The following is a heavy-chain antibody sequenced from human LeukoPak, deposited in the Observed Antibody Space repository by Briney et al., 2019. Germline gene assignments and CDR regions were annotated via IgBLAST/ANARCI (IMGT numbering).Heavy chain of an antibody. D-gene: IGHD6-13*01. CDR2: MSGSGGST. CDR3: ARASFLAAAPTGMDV. V-gene: IGHV3-23*01. Sequence: GGSLRLSCAASGFTFSNYAMNWVRQTPGKGLEWVSVMSGSGGSTYYADSVKGRFTISRDNSKNTLYLQMNSLRAEDTAVYYCARASFLAAAPTGMDVWGQGTTVTVSS. J-gene: IGHJ6*02. CDR1: GFTFSNYA.